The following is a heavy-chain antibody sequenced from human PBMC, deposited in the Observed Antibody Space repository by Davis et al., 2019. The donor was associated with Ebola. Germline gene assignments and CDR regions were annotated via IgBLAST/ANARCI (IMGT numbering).Heavy chain of an antibody. V-gene: IGHV4-34*01. J-gene: IGHJ4*02. CDR1: AGSSSAYY. Sequence: MPSETLSLTFAVYAGSSSAYYCSRIRHPPRNGLEWIGVINHSVSTNYNPFLKSRVTISVDTSKNQFSLKLSSVTAADTAVHYCARVGTGTTLGDYWGQGTLVTVSS. D-gene: IGHD1-7*01. CDR3: ARVGTGTTLGDY. CDR2: INHSVST.